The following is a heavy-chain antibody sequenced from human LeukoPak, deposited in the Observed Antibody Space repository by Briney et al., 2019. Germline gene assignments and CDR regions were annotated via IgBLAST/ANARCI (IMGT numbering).Heavy chain of an antibody. J-gene: IGHJ6*03. CDR1: GFTFSSYS. CDR3: ARDRIEQQRTLGRSSNYYYYYYMDI. Sequence: GGSLRLSCTASGFTFSSYSMNWVRQAPGKGLEWVSCITSSTSYIYYADSVKGRFTISRDNAESSLFLQMNSLRDEDTAVYYCARDRIEQQRTLGRSSNYYYYYYMDIWGKGTTVTVSS. CDR2: ITSSTSYI. V-gene: IGHV3-21*01. D-gene: IGHD6-13*01.